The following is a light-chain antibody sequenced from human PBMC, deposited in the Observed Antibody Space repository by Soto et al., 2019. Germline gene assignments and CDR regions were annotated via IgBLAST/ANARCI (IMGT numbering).Light chain of an antibody. CDR2: SNS. CDR1: SSNIGAGYN. V-gene: IGLV1-40*01. CDR3: QSYDSSLSGHVV. J-gene: IGLJ2*01. Sequence: QSVLTQPPSESGAPGQRVTISCTGSSSNIGAGYNVHWYQQLPGTAPKLLIYSNSNRPSGVPDRFSGSKSGTSASLAITGLQAEDEADYYCQSYDSSLSGHVVFGGGTQLTVL.